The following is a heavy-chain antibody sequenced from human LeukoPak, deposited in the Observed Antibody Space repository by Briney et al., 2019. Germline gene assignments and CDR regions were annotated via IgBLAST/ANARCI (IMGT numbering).Heavy chain of an antibody. Sequence: ASVKVSCKASGYTFTSYAMHWVRQAPGQRLEWMGWINAGNGNTKYSQKFQGRVTITRGTSASTAYMELSSLRSEDTAVYYCARDGRRWQANNAFDIWGQGTMVTVSS. D-gene: IGHD1-26*01. V-gene: IGHV1-3*01. CDR3: ARDGRRWQANNAFDI. CDR2: INAGNGNT. CDR1: GYTFTSYA. J-gene: IGHJ3*02.